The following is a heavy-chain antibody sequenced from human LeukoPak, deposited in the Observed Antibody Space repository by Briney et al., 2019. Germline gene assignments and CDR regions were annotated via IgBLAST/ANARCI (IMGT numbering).Heavy chain of an antibody. D-gene: IGHD5-18*01. Sequence: SVKVSCKASGGTFCSYAISWVRQAPGQGLEWMGGIIPIFGTANYAQKFQGRVTITADESTSTAYMELSSLRSEDTAVYYCARNGRGYSYGYYFDYWGQGTLVTVSS. CDR2: IIPIFGTA. CDR3: ARNGRGYSYGYYFDY. J-gene: IGHJ4*02. V-gene: IGHV1-69*01. CDR1: GGTFCSYA.